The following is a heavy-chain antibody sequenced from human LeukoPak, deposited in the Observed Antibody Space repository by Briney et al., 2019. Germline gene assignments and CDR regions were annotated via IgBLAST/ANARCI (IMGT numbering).Heavy chain of an antibody. V-gene: IGHV3-7*01. J-gene: IGHJ4*02. Sequence: GGSLRLSCAASGFTFTKYWVSWIRQAPGKGLEWAAHISEDGSDRYYVDSVKGRFTISRDNAKNSLYLQMNSLRVEDTGVYYCAGSGWQVYFDYWGQGTLVTVSS. CDR1: GFTFTKYW. CDR3: AGSGWQVYFDY. D-gene: IGHD6-19*01. CDR2: ISEDGSDR.